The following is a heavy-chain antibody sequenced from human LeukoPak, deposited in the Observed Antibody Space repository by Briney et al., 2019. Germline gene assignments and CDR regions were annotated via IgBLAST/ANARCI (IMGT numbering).Heavy chain of an antibody. V-gene: IGHV4-34*01. CDR3: AGRVQEGGPQYYFDY. CDR2: INHSRSA. Sequence: PSETLSLTCAVYGGSFSGYYWSWIRQPPGKGLEWIGEINHSRSANYNPSLKSRVTISVDTSKNQFSLKLSSVTAADTAVYYCAGRVQEGGPQYYFDYWGQGTLVTVSS. J-gene: IGHJ4*02. CDR1: GGSFSGYY. D-gene: IGHD1-1*01.